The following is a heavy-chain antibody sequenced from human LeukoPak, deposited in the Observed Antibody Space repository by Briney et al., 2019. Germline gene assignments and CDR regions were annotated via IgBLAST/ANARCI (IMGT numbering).Heavy chain of an antibody. Sequence: GGSLRLSCAASGFTVSSNCMSWVRQAPGKGLEWVSLICSGGNTYYADSVKGRFTISRDDSKNTLYLQMNSLRAEDTAVYYCATDPGDWGRGTLVTVSS. CDR3: ATDPGD. D-gene: IGHD3-10*01. CDR2: ICSGGNT. V-gene: IGHV3-53*01. J-gene: IGHJ4*02. CDR1: GFTVSSNC.